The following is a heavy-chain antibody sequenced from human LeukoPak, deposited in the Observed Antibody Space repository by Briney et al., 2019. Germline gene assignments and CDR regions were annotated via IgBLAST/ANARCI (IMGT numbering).Heavy chain of an antibody. CDR2: IYYSGST. CDR1: GGSISSYY. V-gene: IGHV4-59*08. Sequence: SETLSLTCTVSGGSISSYYWSWIRQPPGKGLEWIGYIYYSGSTNYNPSLKSRVTISVDTSKDQFSLKLSSVTAADTAVYYCASEEIAAAGIDYWGQGTLVTVSS. J-gene: IGHJ4*02. CDR3: ASEEIAAAGIDY. D-gene: IGHD6-13*01.